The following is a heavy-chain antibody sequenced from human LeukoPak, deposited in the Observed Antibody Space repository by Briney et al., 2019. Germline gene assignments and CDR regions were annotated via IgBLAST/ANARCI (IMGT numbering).Heavy chain of an antibody. CDR1: GFTFSSYW. CDR3: ARGYMVRAQFYFDY. J-gene: IGHJ4*02. Sequence: PGGSLRLSCAASGFTFSSYWMHWIRQPPGKGLEWIGEINHSGSTNYNPSLKSRVTISVDTSKNQFSLKLSSVTAADTAVYYCARGYMVRAQFYFDYWGQGTLVTVSS. CDR2: INHSGST. V-gene: IGHV4-34*01. D-gene: IGHD3-10*01.